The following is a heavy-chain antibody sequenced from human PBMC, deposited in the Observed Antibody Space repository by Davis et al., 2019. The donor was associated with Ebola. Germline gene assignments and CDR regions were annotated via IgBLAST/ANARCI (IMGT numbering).Heavy chain of an antibody. V-gene: IGHV1-18*01. CDR2: INAGNGYT. CDR3: ARDLGSGSEPFDY. D-gene: IGHD3-10*01. CDR1: GYTFTSYG. Sequence: AASVKVSCKASGYTFTSYGISWVRQAPGQRPEWMGWINAGNGYTRYSQRFQGRLTITTDTSTSTAYMELRSLRSDDTAIYYCARDLGSGSEPFDYWGQGTLVTVSS. J-gene: IGHJ4*02.